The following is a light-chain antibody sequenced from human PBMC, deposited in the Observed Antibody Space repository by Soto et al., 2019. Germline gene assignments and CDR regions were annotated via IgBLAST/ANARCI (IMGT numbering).Light chain of an antibody. CDR1: QSFVTW. CDR3: QQYNTYPPET. V-gene: IGKV1-5*01. Sequence: DIQMTQSPSTLSASVGDRVTITCRASQSFVTWLAWYQQKPGKAPKLLLYYASTLQSGVPSRFNRGRSGTEFTLTITSLLPDDLSTYYCQQYNTYPPETFGQGTKLEIK. J-gene: IGKJ2*01. CDR2: YAS.